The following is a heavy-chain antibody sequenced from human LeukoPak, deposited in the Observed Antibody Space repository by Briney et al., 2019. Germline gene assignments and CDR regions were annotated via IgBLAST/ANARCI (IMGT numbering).Heavy chain of an antibody. Sequence: PGGSLRLSCAASGFTFSSYWMHWVRQAPGKGLVWVSRINTDGSSTSYADSVKGRFTISRDNAKNTLYLQMNSLRAEDTAVYYCARDHPGYYYDSSGQDYWGQGTLVTVSS. CDR3: ARDHPGYYYDSSGQDY. V-gene: IGHV3-74*01. D-gene: IGHD3-22*01. CDR1: GFTFSSYW. CDR2: INTDGSST. J-gene: IGHJ4*02.